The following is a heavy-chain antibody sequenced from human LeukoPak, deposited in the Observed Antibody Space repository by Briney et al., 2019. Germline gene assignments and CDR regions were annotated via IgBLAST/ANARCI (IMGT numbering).Heavy chain of an antibody. J-gene: IGHJ4*02. CDR1: GYTLTELS. V-gene: IGHV1-24*01. CDR2: FDPEDGET. D-gene: IGHD2-2*01. CDR3: VRDGGYQLLVI. Sequence: ASVKVSCKVSGYTLTELSMHWVRQAPGKGLEWMGGFDPEDGETIYAQKFQGRLTITRDISATTAYTELSSLRSEDTAVYYCVRDGGYQLLVIWGRGTLITVAS.